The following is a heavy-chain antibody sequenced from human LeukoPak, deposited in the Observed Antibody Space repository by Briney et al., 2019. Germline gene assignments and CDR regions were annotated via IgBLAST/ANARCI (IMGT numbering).Heavy chain of an antibody. Sequence: SETLSLTCTVSGYSISSGYYWGWIRQPPGKGLEWIGSIYHSGSTYYNPSLKSRVTISVDTSKNQFSLKLSSVTAADTAVYYCARGRGEGRGIAMIRGVRAPSYNWFDPWGHGTLVTVSS. CDR2: IYHSGST. J-gene: IGHJ5*02. D-gene: IGHD3-10*01. V-gene: IGHV4-38-2*02. CDR1: GYSISSGYY. CDR3: ARGRGEGRGIAMIRGVRAPSYNWFDP.